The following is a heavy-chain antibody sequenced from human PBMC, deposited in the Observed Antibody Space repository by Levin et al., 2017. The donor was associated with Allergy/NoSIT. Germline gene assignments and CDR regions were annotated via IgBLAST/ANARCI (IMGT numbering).Heavy chain of an antibody. CDR3: AKVGGYSYGENAFDI. J-gene: IGHJ3*02. Sequence: PGESLKISCAASGFTFSSYAMSWVRQAPGKGLEWVSAISGSGGSTYYADSVKGRFTISRDNSKNTLYLQMNSLRAEDTAVYYCAKVGGYSYGENAFDIWGRGTMVTVSS. CDR1: GFTFSSYA. V-gene: IGHV3-23*01. D-gene: IGHD5-18*01. CDR2: ISGSGGST.